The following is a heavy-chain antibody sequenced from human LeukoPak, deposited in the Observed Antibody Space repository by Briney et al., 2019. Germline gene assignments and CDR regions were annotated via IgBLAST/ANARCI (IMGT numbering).Heavy chain of an antibody. Sequence: PGGSLRLSCAASGFTFSSYSMNWVRQAPGKGLEWVSYISSSSGTIYYADSVKGRFTISRDNAKNSLYLQMNSLRAEDTAVYYCASLSGGSRDYWGQGTLVTVSS. V-gene: IGHV3-48*01. CDR1: GFTFSSYS. CDR2: ISSSSGTI. CDR3: ASLSGGSRDY. D-gene: IGHD2-15*01. J-gene: IGHJ4*02.